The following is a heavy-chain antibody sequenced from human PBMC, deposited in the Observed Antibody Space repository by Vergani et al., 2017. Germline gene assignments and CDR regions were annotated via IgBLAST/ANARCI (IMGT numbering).Heavy chain of an antibody. CDR2: LWYDGSNK. CDR3: AKSSGWFGELFKSSSDYFDY. CDR1: GFTFSSYG. J-gene: IGHJ4*02. V-gene: IGHV3-33*06. D-gene: IGHD3-10*01. Sequence: QVQLVESGGGVVQPGRSLRLSCAASGFTFSSYGMHWVRQAPGKGLEWVAVLWYDGSNKYYADSVKGRFTISRDNSKNTLYLQMNSLRAEDTAVYYCAKSSGWFGELFKSSSDYFDYWGQGTLVTVSS.